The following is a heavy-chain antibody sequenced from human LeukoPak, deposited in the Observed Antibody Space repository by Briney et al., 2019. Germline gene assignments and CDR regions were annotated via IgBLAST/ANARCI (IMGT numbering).Heavy chain of an antibody. V-gene: IGHV3-74*01. CDR3: ARYSGSYYYPPAWDL. J-gene: IGHJ4*02. Sequence: GGSLRLSCAVSGFTFSSYWMHWVRQAPGKGLVWVSSIGGDDTYYADSVKGRFTISRDNSKNTLYLQMDSLRADDTAVYYCARYSGSYYYPPAWDLWGQGTLVTVSS. CDR1: GFTFSSYW. D-gene: IGHD1-26*01. CDR2: IGGDDT.